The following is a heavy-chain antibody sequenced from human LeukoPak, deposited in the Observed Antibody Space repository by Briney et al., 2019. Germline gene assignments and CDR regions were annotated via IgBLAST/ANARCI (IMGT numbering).Heavy chain of an antibody. CDR2: MNPNSGNT. CDR3: ARGRRRCSGGSCYPNWYFDL. CDR1: GYTFTSYD. Sequence: ATVKVSCKASGYTFTSYDINWVRQATGQGLEWMGWMNPNSGNTGYAQKFQGRVTMTRYTSLSTAYMELSSLRSEETAVYYCARGRRRCSGGSCYPNWYFDLWGRGTLVIVSA. J-gene: IGHJ2*01. D-gene: IGHD2-15*01. V-gene: IGHV1-8*01.